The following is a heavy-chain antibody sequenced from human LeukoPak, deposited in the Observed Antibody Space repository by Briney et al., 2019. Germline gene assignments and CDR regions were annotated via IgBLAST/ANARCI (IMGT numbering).Heavy chain of an antibody. CDR2: IRYDGSNK. D-gene: IGHD3-3*01. V-gene: IGHV3-30*02. Sequence: GGSLRPSCAASGFTFSSYGMHWVRQAPGKGLEWVTFIRYDGSNKYYADSVKGRFTISRDNSKNTLYLQMNSLRAEDTAVYYCAKDRGLTIFGVVTASYYFDYWGQGTLVTVSS. CDR3: AKDRGLTIFGVVTASYYFDY. CDR1: GFTFSSYG. J-gene: IGHJ4*02.